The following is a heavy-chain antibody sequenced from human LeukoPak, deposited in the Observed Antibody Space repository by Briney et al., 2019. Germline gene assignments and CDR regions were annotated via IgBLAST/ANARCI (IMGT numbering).Heavy chain of an antibody. V-gene: IGHV3-30-3*01. Sequence: GGSLRLSCAASGFTVSSNYMSWVRQAPGKGLEWVAVISYDGSNKYYADSVKGRFTISRDNSKNTLYLQMNSLRAEDTAVYYCAREVTRNYDFWSGYQENAFDIWGQGTMVTVSS. J-gene: IGHJ3*02. CDR2: ISYDGSNK. CDR3: AREVTRNYDFWSGYQENAFDI. CDR1: GFTVSSNY. D-gene: IGHD3-3*01.